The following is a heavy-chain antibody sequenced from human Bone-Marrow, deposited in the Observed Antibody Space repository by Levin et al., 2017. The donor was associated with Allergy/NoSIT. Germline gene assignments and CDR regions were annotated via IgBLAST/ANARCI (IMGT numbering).Heavy chain of an antibody. CDR3: ARESVYYGSGSWIDC. J-gene: IGHJ4*02. Sequence: PSETLSLTCTVSGESVSSSGFYWTWIRQYPGKGLEWIGHIYYPGNTSYNPSLKSRVSISEDRSKNQFSLKLDSVTAVDTAVYYCARESVYYGSGSWIDCWGQGTLVTVSS. CDR2: IYYPGNT. D-gene: IGHD3-10*01. V-gene: IGHV4-31*02. CDR1: GESVSSSGFY.